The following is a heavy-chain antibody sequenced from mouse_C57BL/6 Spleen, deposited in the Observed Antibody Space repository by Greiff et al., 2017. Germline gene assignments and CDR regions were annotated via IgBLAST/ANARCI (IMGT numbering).Heavy chain of an antibody. Sequence: EVQLQQSGPELVKPGASVKMSCKASGYTFTDYNMHWVKQIHGQSLEWIGYINPNNGGTSYNQKFKGKATLTVNKSSSTAYMELRSLTSEDSAVYYCARRDGYYWYFDVWGTGTTVTVSS. CDR3: ARRDGYYWYFDV. CDR2: INPNNGGT. J-gene: IGHJ1*03. CDR1: GYTFTDYN. D-gene: IGHD2-3*01. V-gene: IGHV1-22*01.